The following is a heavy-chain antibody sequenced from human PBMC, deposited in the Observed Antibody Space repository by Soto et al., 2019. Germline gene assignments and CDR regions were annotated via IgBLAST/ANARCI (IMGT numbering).Heavy chain of an antibody. D-gene: IGHD3-22*01. CDR3: ASTTYDSSAYYYWYLGL. V-gene: IGHV1-69*06. CDR2: IIPICGTA. Sequence: QVELVQSGAEVKKPGSSVKVSCQASEDTFRNYAISWVRQAPGQGLEWMGGIIPICGTANYAQKFQGRVTITEVTSANTVYLELSSLRSEDTAVYYCASTTYDSSAYYYWYLGLWGRGTLVTVSS. CDR1: EDTFRNYA. J-gene: IGHJ2*01.